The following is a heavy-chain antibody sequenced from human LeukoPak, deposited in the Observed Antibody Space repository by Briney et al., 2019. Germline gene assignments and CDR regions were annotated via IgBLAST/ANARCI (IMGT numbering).Heavy chain of an antibody. Sequence: GGTLRLSCAASGFTFSSYDMSWVRQAPGKGLEYVSAISSNGGSTYYANSVKGRFTISRDNSKNTLYLQMGSLRAEDTAVYYCARAGKLRFLERRNNYFDYWGQGTLVTVSS. J-gene: IGHJ4*02. D-gene: IGHD3-3*01. CDR3: ARAGKLRFLERRNNYFDY. V-gene: IGHV3-64*01. CDR2: ISSNGGST. CDR1: GFTFSSYD.